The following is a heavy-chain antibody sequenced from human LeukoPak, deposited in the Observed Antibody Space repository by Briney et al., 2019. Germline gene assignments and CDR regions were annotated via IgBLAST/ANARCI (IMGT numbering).Heavy chain of an antibody. D-gene: IGHD3-10*01. CDR1: GGTFSSYA. V-gene: IGHV1-69*04. CDR3: ATKFRGVYYYDHDAFDI. Sequence: SVKVSCKASGGTFSSYAISWVRQAPGKGLEWMGRIIHILGIANYAQKFQGRVTMTEDTSTDTAYMELSSLRSEDTAVYYCATKFRGVYYYDHDAFDIWGQGTMVTVSS. J-gene: IGHJ3*02. CDR2: IIHILGIA.